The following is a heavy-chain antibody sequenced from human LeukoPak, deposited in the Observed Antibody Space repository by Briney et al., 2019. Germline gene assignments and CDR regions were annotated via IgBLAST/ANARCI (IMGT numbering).Heavy chain of an antibody. J-gene: IGHJ1*01. CDR1: GFTFSSYW. Sequence: PGGSLRLSCAASGFTFSSYWMSWVRQAPGKGLEWVANIKQDGSEKYYVDSVKGRFTISRDNAKNSLYLQMNSLRAEDTAVYYCARPAYSSGWYVYFQHWGQGTLVTVSS. D-gene: IGHD6-19*01. CDR3: ARPAYSSGWYVYFQH. CDR2: IKQDGSEK. V-gene: IGHV3-7*01.